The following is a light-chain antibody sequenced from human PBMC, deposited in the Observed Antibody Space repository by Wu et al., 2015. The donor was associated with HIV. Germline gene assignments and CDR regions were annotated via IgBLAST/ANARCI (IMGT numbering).Light chain of an antibody. V-gene: IGKV1-5*03. CDR3: QQYDTYPIT. Sequence: VGDRVTITCRASQNIYTWLAWYQQKPGKAPKLLIYKASTLESEVPSRFSGSGSGTEFTLTISSLQPDDFATYYCQQYDTYPITFGQGTRLEIK. CDR1: QNIYTW. J-gene: IGKJ5*01. CDR2: KAS.